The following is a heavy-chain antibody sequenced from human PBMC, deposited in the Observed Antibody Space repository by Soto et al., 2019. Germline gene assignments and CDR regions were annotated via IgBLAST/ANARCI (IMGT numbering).Heavy chain of an antibody. V-gene: IGHV1-69*01. Sequence: QVQLEQSGAEVKKAGSSVRVSCQASGGTFRSYGISWVRQAPGQGLEWMGGIVPMYGTPNYAQRFLGRVTLTADQTTSTAYMELSSLRSEDTAVYYCARAVGVVSLSYGMDVWGQGNTVTVSS. D-gene: IGHD3-16*02. CDR2: IVPMYGTP. CDR1: GGTFRSYG. J-gene: IGHJ6*02. CDR3: ARAVGVVSLSYGMDV.